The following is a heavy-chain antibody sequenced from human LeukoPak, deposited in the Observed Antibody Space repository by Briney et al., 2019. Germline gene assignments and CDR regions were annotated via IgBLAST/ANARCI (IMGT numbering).Heavy chain of an antibody. Sequence: PGGSLRLSCAASGFTFSSYAMSWVRQAPGKGLEWVSAISGSGGSTYYADSVKGRFTISRDNSKNTLYLQMNGLRAEDTAVYYCAKDDSSGYYWYYWGQGTLVTVSS. J-gene: IGHJ4*02. V-gene: IGHV3-23*01. D-gene: IGHD3-22*01. CDR2: ISGSGGST. CDR3: AKDDSSGYYWYY. CDR1: GFTFSSYA.